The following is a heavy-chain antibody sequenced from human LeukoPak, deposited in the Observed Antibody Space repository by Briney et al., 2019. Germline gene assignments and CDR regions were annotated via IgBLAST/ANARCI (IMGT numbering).Heavy chain of an antibody. CDR3: AKDRPTGDSNGYPSI. CDR1: GYTFTSYY. D-gene: IGHD3-22*01. Sequence: GASVKVSCKASGYTFTSYYMHWVRQAPGQGLEWMGIINPSGGSTSYAQKFQGRVTMTRDTSTSTVYMELSSLRSEDTAVYYCAKDRPTGDSNGYPSIWGQGTRVTVSS. V-gene: IGHV1-46*01. CDR2: INPSGGST. J-gene: IGHJ4*02.